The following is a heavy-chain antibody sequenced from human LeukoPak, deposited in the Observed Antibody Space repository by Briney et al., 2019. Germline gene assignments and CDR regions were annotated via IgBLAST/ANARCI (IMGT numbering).Heavy chain of an antibody. CDR1: GFSLSTSAMR. D-gene: IGHD3-22*01. J-gene: IGHJ4*02. V-gene: IGHV2-70*04. Sequence: KESGHALVKPTQTLTLTCTFSGFSLSTSAMRVSWIRQPPGKALEWLARIDWDNDKFYKTSLETRLTISKDTSKNQVVLTMTNMDPVDTATYYCARTYDRSGYLFDYWGQGTLVTVSS. CDR3: ARTYDRSGYLFDY. CDR2: IDWDNDK.